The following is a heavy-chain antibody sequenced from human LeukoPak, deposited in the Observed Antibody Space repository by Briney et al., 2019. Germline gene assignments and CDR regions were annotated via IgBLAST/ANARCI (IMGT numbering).Heavy chain of an antibody. CDR3: AREVDGGVALYFDL. CDR2: INSFGLIT. D-gene: IGHD3-16*01. CDR1: GFTFSSYA. Sequence: GGSLRLSCSASGFTFSSYAMHWVRQAPGKGLEYVSSINSFGLITYYADSVKGRFTISRDNSKNALYLQMNSLRAEDTAVYYCAREVDGGVALYFDLWGRGTLVTVSS. J-gene: IGHJ2*01. V-gene: IGHV3-64*04.